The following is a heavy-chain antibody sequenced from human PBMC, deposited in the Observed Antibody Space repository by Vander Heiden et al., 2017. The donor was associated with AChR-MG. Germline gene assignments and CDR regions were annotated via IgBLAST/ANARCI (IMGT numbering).Heavy chain of an antibody. CDR2: ISWNSGSI. D-gene: IGHD3-10*01. CDR1: GFTFDEYA. Sequence: EVQLVESGGGLVQPGRSLRLSGAASGFTFDEYAMHWVRQARGKGLEWVSGISWNSGSIGYADSVKGRFTISRDNAKNSLYLQMNSLRAEDTALYYCAKVSSGSYYNPVDYWGQGTLVTVSS. V-gene: IGHV3-9*01. J-gene: IGHJ4*02. CDR3: AKVSSGSYYNPVDY.